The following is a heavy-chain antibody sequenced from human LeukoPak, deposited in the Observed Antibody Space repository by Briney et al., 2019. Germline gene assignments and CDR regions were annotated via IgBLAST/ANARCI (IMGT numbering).Heavy chain of an antibody. V-gene: IGHV3-48*01. CDR3: AKKDLIPGTFDY. CDR1: GFIFNTYS. CDR2: ISGSSGTT. Sequence: GGSLRLPCAASGFIFNTYSMSWVRQAPGKGLEWVSYISGSSGTTHYADSVKGRFTISRDNGKNSLYLQMNSLRAEDTAVYYCAKKDLIPGTFDYWGQGTLVAVSS. D-gene: IGHD3-10*01. J-gene: IGHJ4*02.